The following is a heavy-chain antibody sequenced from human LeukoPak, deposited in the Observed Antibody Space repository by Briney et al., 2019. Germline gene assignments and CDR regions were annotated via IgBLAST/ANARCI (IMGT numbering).Heavy chain of an antibody. CDR3: ARLPHVS. CDR2: IYHSGST. V-gene: IGHV4-34*01. Sequence: SETLSLTCAVYGGSFSGYYWSWIRQPPGKGLEWIGEIYHSGSTNYNPSLKSRVTISVDTSKNQFSLKLSSVTAADTAVYYCARLPHVSWGQGTLVAVSS. CDR1: GGSFSGYY. J-gene: IGHJ4*02. D-gene: IGHD2/OR15-2a*01.